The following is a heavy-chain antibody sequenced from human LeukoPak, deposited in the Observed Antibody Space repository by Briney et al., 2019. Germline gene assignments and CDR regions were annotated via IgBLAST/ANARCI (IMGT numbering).Heavy chain of an antibody. V-gene: IGHV3-48*03. Sequence: GGSLRLSCAASGLTFCSYEMNWVRQAPGKGLEWVSYISSSGSTIYYADSVKGRFTISRDNAKNSLYLQMNSLRAEDTAVYYCARDDIAVATCFDYWGQGTLVTVSS. CDR1: GLTFCSYE. D-gene: IGHD6-19*01. J-gene: IGHJ4*02. CDR3: ARDDIAVATCFDY. CDR2: ISSSGSTI.